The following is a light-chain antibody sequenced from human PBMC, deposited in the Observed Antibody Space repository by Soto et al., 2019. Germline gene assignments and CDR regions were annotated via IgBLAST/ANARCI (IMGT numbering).Light chain of an antibody. J-gene: IGLJ2*01. CDR2: STN. CDR1: SGSVSTSYY. V-gene: IGLV8-61*01. CDR3: VLYMGSGVWK. Sequence: QTVVTQEPSFSVSPGGTVTLTCGLSSGSVSTSYYPSWYQQTPGQAPRTLIYSTNTRSSGVPDRFSGSILGNKAALTITGAQAHDESDYYCVLYMGSGVWKFGGGTQLTV.